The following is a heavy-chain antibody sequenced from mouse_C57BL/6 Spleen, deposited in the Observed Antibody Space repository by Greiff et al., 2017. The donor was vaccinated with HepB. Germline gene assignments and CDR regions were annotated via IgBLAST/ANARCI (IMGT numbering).Heavy chain of an antibody. CDR1: GYAFTNYL. V-gene: IGHV1-54*01. Sequence: VKLQESGAELVRPGTSVKVSCKASGYAFTNYLIEWVKQRPGQGLEWIGVINPGSGGTNYNEKFKGKATLTADKSSSTAYMQLSSLTSEDSAVYFCAILRGDAMDYWGQGTSVTVSS. CDR2: INPGSGGT. J-gene: IGHJ4*01. CDR3: AILRGDAMDY.